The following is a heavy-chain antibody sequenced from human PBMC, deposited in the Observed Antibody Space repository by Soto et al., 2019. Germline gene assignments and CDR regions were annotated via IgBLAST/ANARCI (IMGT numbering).Heavy chain of an antibody. J-gene: IGHJ6*03. CDR1: GFTFSSYS. D-gene: IGHD3-3*01. CDR2: ISSSSSTI. CDR3: ARGDNVLRFLEWLSHNMDV. Sequence: GGSLRLSCAASGFTFSSYSMNWVRQAPGKGLEWVSYISSSSSTIYYADSVKGRFTISRDNAKNSLYLQMNSLRAEDTAVYYCARGDNVLRFLEWLSHNMDVWGKGTTVTVSS. V-gene: IGHV3-48*01.